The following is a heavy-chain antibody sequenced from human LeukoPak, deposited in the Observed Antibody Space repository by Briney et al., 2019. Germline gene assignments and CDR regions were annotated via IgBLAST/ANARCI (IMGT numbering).Heavy chain of an antibody. J-gene: IGHJ4*02. V-gene: IGHV3-9*01. CDR1: GFTFDDYA. D-gene: IGHD3-9*01. CDR2: ISWNSGSI. Sequence: GGSLRLSCAASGFTFDDYAMHWVRQAPGKGLEWVSGISWNSGSIGYADSVKGRFTISRDNAKNSLYLQMNSLRAEDTALYYCAKAHYDILTGPIDYRGQGTLVTVTS. CDR3: AKAHYDILTGPIDY.